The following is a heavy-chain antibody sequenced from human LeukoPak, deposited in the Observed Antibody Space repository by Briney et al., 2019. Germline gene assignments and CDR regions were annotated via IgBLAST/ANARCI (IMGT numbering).Heavy chain of an antibody. CDR3: ARRYGSGSPDDY. CDR2: IYYSGST. Sequence: SETLSLTCTVSGGSISSGDYYWSWIRQPPGKGLEWIGYIYYSGSTYYNPSLKSRVTISVDRSKNQFSLKLSSVTAADTAVYYCARRYGSGSPDDYWGQGTLVTVSS. CDR1: GGSISSGDYY. V-gene: IGHV4-30-4*01. D-gene: IGHD3-10*01. J-gene: IGHJ4*02.